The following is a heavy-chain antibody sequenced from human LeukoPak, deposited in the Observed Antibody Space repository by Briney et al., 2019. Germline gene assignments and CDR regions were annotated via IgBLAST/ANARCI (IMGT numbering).Heavy chain of an antibody. CDR3: ARHTGYSSSWYCFDY. Sequence: SETLSLTCTVSGGSISSYYWSWIRQPPGKGLEWMGYIYYSGSTNYNPSLKSRVTISVDTSKNQFSLKLSSVTAADTAVYYCARHTGYSSSWYCFDYWGQGTLVTVSS. CDR1: GGSISSYY. J-gene: IGHJ4*02. CDR2: IYYSGST. D-gene: IGHD6-13*01. V-gene: IGHV4-59*01.